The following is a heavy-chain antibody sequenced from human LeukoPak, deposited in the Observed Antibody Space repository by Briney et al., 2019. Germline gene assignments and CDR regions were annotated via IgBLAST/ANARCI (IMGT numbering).Heavy chain of an antibody. D-gene: IGHD3-22*01. Sequence: AASVKVSCKASGYTFTSYYMHWVRQAPGQGLEWMGIINPSGGSTSYAQKFQGRVTMTRDMSTSTVCMELSSLRSEDTAVYYCARDMHLYDSSGYYYPLLVYWGQGTLVTVSS. J-gene: IGHJ4*02. CDR2: INPSGGST. CDR3: ARDMHLYDSSGYYYPLLVY. V-gene: IGHV1-46*01. CDR1: GYTFTSYY.